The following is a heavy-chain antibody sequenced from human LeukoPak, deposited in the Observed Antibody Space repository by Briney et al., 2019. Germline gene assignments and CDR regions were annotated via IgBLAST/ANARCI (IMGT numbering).Heavy chain of an antibody. V-gene: IGHV4-61*10. Sequence: SETLSLTCTVSGGSISSGSYYWSWIRQPAGKGLEWIGRVYSSGSTDYNPSLKSRLSISVDTSKIQFSLRLSSVTAADTAVYYCARDNGREVITFGGVIARRWFDPWGQGTLVTVSS. D-gene: IGHD3-16*02. CDR1: GGSISSGSYY. CDR3: ARDNGREVITFGGVIARRWFDP. CDR2: VYSSGST. J-gene: IGHJ5*02.